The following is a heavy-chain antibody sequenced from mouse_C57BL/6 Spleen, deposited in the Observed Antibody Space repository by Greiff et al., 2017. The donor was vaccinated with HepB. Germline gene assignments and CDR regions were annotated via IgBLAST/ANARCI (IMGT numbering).Heavy chain of an antibody. D-gene: IGHD1-1*01. CDR3: VREGTYYYGSSPAWFAY. V-gene: IGHV10-3*01. Sequence: EVQGVESGGGLVQPKGSLKLSCAASGFTFNTYAMHWVRQAPGKGLEWVARIRSKSSNYATYYADSVKDRFTISRDDSQSMLYLQMNNLKTEDTAMYYCVREGTYYYGSSPAWFAYWGQGTLVTVSA. J-gene: IGHJ3*01. CDR2: IRSKSSNYAT. CDR1: GFTFNTYA.